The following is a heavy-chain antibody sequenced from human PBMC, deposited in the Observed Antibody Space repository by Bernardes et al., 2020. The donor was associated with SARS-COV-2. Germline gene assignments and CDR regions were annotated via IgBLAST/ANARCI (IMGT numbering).Heavy chain of an antibody. CDR3: ARGIIAVAGNYYYYGMDV. J-gene: IGHJ6*02. CDR1: GFTFRSYW. V-gene: IGHV3-7*01. CDR2: IKQDGSEK. D-gene: IGHD6-19*01. Sequence: GGSLRLSCAASGFTFRSYWMSWVRQAPGKGLAWVANIKQDGSEKYYVDSVKGRFTISRDNAKNSLYLQMNSLRAEDTAVYYCARGIIAVAGNYYYYGMDVWGQGTTVTFSS.